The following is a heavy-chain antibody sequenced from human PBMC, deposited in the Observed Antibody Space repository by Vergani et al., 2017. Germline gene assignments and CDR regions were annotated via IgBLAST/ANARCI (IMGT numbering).Heavy chain of an antibody. CDR3: ARAELLGYYYYYMDV. Sequence: QEQLVESGGGLVKPGGSLRLSCEASGFTFNAYYMSWVRQAPGKGLECVSYISVSGTSIHYADSVKGRFTISRDNAKSSLSLQMHSLTAEDTAVYYCARAELLGYYYYYMDVWGKGTTVTVSS. CDR2: ISVSGTSI. V-gene: IGHV3-11*04. D-gene: IGHD1-26*01. J-gene: IGHJ6*03. CDR1: GFTFNAYY.